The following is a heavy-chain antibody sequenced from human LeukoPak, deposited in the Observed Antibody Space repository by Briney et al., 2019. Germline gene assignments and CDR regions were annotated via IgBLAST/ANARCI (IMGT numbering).Heavy chain of an antibody. CDR2: VYHTGTT. CDR1: GDAISTYY. CDR3: ARLSTTGHLDY. V-gene: IGHV4-59*12. D-gene: IGHD5/OR15-5a*01. Sequence: SETLSLTCIVSGDAISTYYWSWIRQSPGKGLEWIGYVYHTGTTKYNPSLRSRVTITVDTSKNQFSLKLSSVTAADTAVYYCARLSTTGHLDYWGQGTLVTVSS. J-gene: IGHJ4*02.